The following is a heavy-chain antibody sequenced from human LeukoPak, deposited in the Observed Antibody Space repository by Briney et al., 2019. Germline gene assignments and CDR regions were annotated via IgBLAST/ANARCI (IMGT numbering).Heavy chain of an antibody. Sequence: SETLSLTCTVSGGSISSYYWSWIRQPPGKGLEWIGYIYYSGSTNYNPSLKSRVTISVDTSKNQFSLKLSSVSAADTAVYYCASPTYYYDSSGYYYVAHFDYWGQGTLVTVSS. V-gene: IGHV4-59*08. CDR1: GGSISSYY. J-gene: IGHJ4*02. CDR2: IYYSGST. D-gene: IGHD3-22*01. CDR3: ASPTYYYDSSGYYYVAHFDY.